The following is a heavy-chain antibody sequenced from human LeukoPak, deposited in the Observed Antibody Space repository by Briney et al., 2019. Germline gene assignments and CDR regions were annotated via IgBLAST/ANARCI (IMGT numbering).Heavy chain of an antibody. CDR3: ARGRHYYGSGSYRGEVQGRAGNYYMDV. CDR2: IYTSGST. Sequence: SETLSLTCSVSGDSISSARNYWSWIRQPAGKGLEWIGRIYTSGSTNYNPSLKSRVTISVDTSKNQFSLKLSSVTAADTAVYYCARGRHYYGSGSYRGEVQGRAGNYYMDVWGKGTTVTVSS. J-gene: IGHJ6*03. D-gene: IGHD3-10*01. CDR1: GDSISSARNY. V-gene: IGHV4-61*02.